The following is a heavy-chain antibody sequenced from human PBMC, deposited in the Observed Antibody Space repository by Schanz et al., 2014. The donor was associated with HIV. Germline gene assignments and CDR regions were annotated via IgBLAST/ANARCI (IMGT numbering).Heavy chain of an antibody. J-gene: IGHJ6*02. Sequence: EVQLMESGGGLVQPGRSLRLSCAASGFTFSSLGMSWVRQAPGEGLEWVSGISEFGGSAWYADSVKGRFTISRDNSKSTLYLQMSSLRAEDTAMYYCARDFGVTISTSGPPRNYYAMDVWGQGTTVTVSS. CDR1: GFTFSSLG. CDR3: ARDFGVTISTSGPPRNYYAMDV. D-gene: IGHD3-3*01. CDR2: ISEFGGSA. V-gene: IGHV3-23*01.